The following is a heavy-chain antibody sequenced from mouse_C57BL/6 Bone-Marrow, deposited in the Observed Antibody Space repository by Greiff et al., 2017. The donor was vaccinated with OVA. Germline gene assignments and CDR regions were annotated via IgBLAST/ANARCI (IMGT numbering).Heavy chain of an antibody. CDR2: INPNNGGT. Sequence: EVQLQQSGPELVKPGASVKISCKASGYTFTDYYMNWVKQSHGKSLEWIGDINPNNGGTSYNQKVKGKATLTVDKSSSTAYLELRSLTSEDSAVYYCARSVYSNLDYWGQGTTLTVSS. CDR1: GYTFTDYY. J-gene: IGHJ2*01. V-gene: IGHV1-26*01. CDR3: ARSVYSNLDY. D-gene: IGHD2-5*01.